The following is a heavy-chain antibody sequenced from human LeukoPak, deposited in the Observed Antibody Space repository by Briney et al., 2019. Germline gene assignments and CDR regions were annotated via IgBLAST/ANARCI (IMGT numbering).Heavy chain of an antibody. J-gene: IGHJ4*02. CDR2: TYYRSKWYN. CDR1: GDSVSSNSAA. CDR3: AKEYYYDSSGYDN. V-gene: IGHV6-1*01. Sequence: SQTLSLTCAISGDSVSSNSAAWNWIRQSPSRDPEWLGRTYYRSKWYNDYAVSVKSRMTINPDTSKSQFSLQLNSVTPEDTAVYYCAKEYYYDSSGYDNWGQGTLVTVSS. D-gene: IGHD3-22*01.